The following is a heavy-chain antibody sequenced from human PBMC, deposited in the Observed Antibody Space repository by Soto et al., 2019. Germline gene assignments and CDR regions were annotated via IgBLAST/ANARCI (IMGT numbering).Heavy chain of an antibody. Sequence: QVQLVESGGGVVQPGRSLRLSCAASGFTFSSYGMHWVRQAPGKGLEWVAVISYDGSNKYYADSVKGRFTISRDNSKNTLYLQMNSLRAEDTAVYYCAKAIYNPGGMDVWGPRTTVTVSS. V-gene: IGHV3-30*18. J-gene: IGHJ6*02. CDR1: GFTFSSYG. CDR3: AKAIYNPGGMDV. D-gene: IGHD1-1*01. CDR2: ISYDGSNK.